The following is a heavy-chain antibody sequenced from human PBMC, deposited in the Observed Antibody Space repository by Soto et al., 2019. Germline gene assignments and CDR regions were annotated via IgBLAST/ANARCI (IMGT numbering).Heavy chain of an antibody. CDR2: ISSSGSTI. J-gene: IGHJ5*02. Sequence: GGSLRLSCAASGFTFSDYYMSWIRQAPGKGLEWVSYISSSGSTIYYADSVKGRFTISRDNAKNSLYLQMNSLRAEDTAVYYCGRDSLIRHCSSTSCPPPGDTWGQGTLLTVSS. CDR3: GRDSLIRHCSSTSCPPPGDT. D-gene: IGHD2-2*01. CDR1: GFTFSDYY. V-gene: IGHV3-11*01.